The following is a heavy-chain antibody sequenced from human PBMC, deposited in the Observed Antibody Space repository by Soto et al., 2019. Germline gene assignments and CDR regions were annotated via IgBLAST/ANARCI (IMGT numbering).Heavy chain of an antibody. Sequence: GESLNISCKGSGYSFSSHWIGWVRQMPGKGLDWMGIIYPGDSDTRYSPSFLGQVTISADKSINTAYLQWSSLKASDTAMYYCARQGNGAGGFDLWGQGARVTVP. CDR2: IYPGDSDT. CDR3: ARQGNGAGGFDL. V-gene: IGHV5-51*01. D-gene: IGHD3-10*01. J-gene: IGHJ4*02. CDR1: GYSFSSHW.